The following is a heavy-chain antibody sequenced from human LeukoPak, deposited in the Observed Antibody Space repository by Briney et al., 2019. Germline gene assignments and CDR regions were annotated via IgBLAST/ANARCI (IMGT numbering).Heavy chain of an antibody. Sequence: PGGSLRLSCAASGDTFKTYSMNWVRQAPGKGLEWVSSISSDGKNEYYADSVKGRFSISRDNTNNSLYLHMNSLRAEDTGVYYCATRAWLDPWGQGTLVTVSS. D-gene: IGHD5-24*01. V-gene: IGHV3-21*01. CDR2: ISSDGKNE. CDR3: ATRAWLDP. J-gene: IGHJ5*02. CDR1: GDTFKTYS.